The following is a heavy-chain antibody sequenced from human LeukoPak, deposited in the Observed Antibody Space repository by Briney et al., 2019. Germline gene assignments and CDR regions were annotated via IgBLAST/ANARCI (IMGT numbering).Heavy chain of an antibody. Sequence: VKPSETLSLTCTVSGGSISSSSYYWGWIRQPPGKGLEWIGSIYYSVSTYYNPSLKSRVTISVDTSKHQFSLKLSSVTAADTAVYYCARGAVAVDYWGQGTLVTVSS. J-gene: IGHJ4*02. CDR1: GGSISSSSYY. CDR2: IYYSVST. V-gene: IGHV4-39*01. CDR3: ARGAVAVDY. D-gene: IGHD6-19*01.